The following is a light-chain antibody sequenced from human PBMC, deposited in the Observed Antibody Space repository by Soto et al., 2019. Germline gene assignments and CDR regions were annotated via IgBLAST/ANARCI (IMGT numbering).Light chain of an antibody. Sequence: AIRMTQSPSSFSASTGDRVTITCRASQGISSYLAWYQQKSGKAPKLLIYDASTLESGVPSRFSGSGSGTEFTLTISSLQPDDFATYYCQQYNSYWTFGQGTKVDI. CDR3: QQYNSYWT. J-gene: IGKJ1*01. CDR2: DAS. V-gene: IGKV1-8*01. CDR1: QGISSY.